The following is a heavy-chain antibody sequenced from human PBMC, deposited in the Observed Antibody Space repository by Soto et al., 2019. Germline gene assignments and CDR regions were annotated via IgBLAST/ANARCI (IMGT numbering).Heavy chain of an antibody. CDR3: VHHGGVPYYRDV. Sequence: SETLSLTCAVSGGSISTSNWWTWLRQPPGKGLEWLGELFYSGSTKYNPSLSSRVTLSADQSNNVFYLWLTSVTAADTAMYYFVHHGGVPYYRDVWGQGVLVTVSS. V-gene: IGHV4-4*02. D-gene: IGHD2-8*02. J-gene: IGHJ4*02. CDR1: GGSISTSNW. CDR2: LFYSGST.